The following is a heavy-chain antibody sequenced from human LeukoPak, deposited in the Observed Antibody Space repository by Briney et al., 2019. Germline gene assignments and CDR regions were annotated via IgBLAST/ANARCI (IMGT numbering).Heavy chain of an antibody. Sequence: AGRFLRLSCAAAGLTFSSYGMHWVRQAPGKGLEWVAVISYDGSRTNYIDSVRGRFTISRDTSKTTLYLQMDSLRPEDTAVYFCARSPHNFYYDSSGYHPLDTFDMWGQGAMVTVSS. CDR3: ARSPHNFYYDSSGYHPLDTFDM. J-gene: IGHJ3*02. CDR2: ISYDGSRT. D-gene: IGHD3-22*01. CDR1: GLTFSSYG. V-gene: IGHV3-30*03.